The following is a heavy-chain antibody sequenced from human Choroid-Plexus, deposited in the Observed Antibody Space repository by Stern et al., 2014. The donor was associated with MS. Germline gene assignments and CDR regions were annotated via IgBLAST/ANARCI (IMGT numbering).Heavy chain of an antibody. V-gene: IGHV3-30*18. CDR1: GFTFGSCA. J-gene: IGHJ5*02. CDR3: AKDRQYLTYFFDH. CDR2: VSYDGSNK. D-gene: IGHD2/OR15-2a*01. Sequence: VQLVQSGGGVVQPGRPLRLSCVASGFTFGSCAMNWVRQAPGKGLEWVAGVSYDGSNKYYADSVKGRCTISRDNSQNTLYMQMSSLRPEDTAVYYCAKDRQYLTYFFDHWGQGSLVTVSS.